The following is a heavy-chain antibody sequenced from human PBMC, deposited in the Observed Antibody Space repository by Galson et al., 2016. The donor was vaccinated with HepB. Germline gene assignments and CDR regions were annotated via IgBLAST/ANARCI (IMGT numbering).Heavy chain of an antibody. V-gene: IGHV3-23*01. CDR3: AKDWEEGSVGWARSAFDF. Sequence: SLRLSCAASGLTFGNYAMSWVRQAPGKGLEWVAGVSGNGGSRVYADSVKGRFTASRDNSNNTLHLQMNTLRADDTALYYCAKDWEEGSVGWARSAFDFWGQGTMVTVSS. J-gene: IGHJ3*01. CDR2: VSGNGGSR. D-gene: IGHD2-15*01. CDR1: GLTFGNYA.